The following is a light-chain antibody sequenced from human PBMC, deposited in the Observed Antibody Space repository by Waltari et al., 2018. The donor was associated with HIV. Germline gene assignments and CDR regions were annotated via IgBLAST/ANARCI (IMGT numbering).Light chain of an antibody. CDR1: SSNIGDNY. V-gene: IGLV1-47*01. CDR3: AAWDDSLSGWV. CDR2: RNS. Sequence: QSALTQPPSTSGTPGQTITIPCSGSSSNIGDNYVSWSQQLPGTAPKLLIYRNSQRPSGVLDRFSGSKSGTSAPLAINDLRSEDEADYHCAAWDDSLSGWVFGVGTNLTVL. J-gene: IGLJ3*02.